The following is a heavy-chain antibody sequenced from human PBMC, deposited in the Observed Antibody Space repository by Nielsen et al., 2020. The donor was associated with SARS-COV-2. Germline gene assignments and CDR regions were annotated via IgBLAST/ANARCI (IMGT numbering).Heavy chain of an antibody. V-gene: IGHV3-48*03. D-gene: IGHD6-19*01. CDR1: GFTFSSYE. CDR3: ARAGYSSGWEYFDY. J-gene: IGHJ4*02. CDR2: ISSSGSTI. Sequence: GGSLRLSCAASGFTFSSYEMNWVRQAPGKGLEWVSYISSSGSTIYYADSVKGRFTISRDNAKNSLYLQMNSLRAEDTAVHYCARAGYSSGWEYFDYWGQGTLVTVSS.